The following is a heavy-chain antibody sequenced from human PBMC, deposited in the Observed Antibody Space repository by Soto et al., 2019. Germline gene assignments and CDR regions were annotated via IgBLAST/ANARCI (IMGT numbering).Heavy chain of an antibody. V-gene: IGHV4-31*03. CDR1: GGSIRSGGYY. D-gene: IGHD5-18*01. CDR3: ARDRLMATAGTARHSFGLDV. Sequence: TLSLTYTVSGGSIRSGGYYWSWVRENPRRGLEWIGNIYYSGNTYYNPSLKSRLTISVDTSKNQFSLNLSSVTAADTAVYYCARDRLMATAGTARHSFGLDVWGQGTTVTVSS. CDR2: IYYSGNT. J-gene: IGHJ6*02.